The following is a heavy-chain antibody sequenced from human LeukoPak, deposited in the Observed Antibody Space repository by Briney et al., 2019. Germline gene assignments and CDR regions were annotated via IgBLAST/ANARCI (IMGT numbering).Heavy chain of an antibody. CDR1: GCTFSDYY. D-gene: IGHD2-15*01. Sequence: TGGSLRLSCAASGCTFSDYYMSWIRQAPGKGLEWVSYISSGGSTIYYADSVKGRFTISRDNAKNSLYLQMNSLRAEDTAVYYCARRAASSGGSWLLPYYYYYGMDVWGQGTTVTVSS. CDR2: ISSGGSTI. J-gene: IGHJ6*02. CDR3: ARRAASSGGSWLLPYYYYYGMDV. V-gene: IGHV3-11*01.